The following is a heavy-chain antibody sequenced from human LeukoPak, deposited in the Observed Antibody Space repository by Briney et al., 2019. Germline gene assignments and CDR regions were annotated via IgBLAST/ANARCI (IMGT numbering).Heavy chain of an antibody. J-gene: IGHJ4*02. CDR2: ISGSGDNS. CDR1: GFTFSSYA. CDR3: AKCLGDGTNYYFAH. V-gene: IGHV3-23*01. D-gene: IGHD4/OR15-4a*01. Sequence: PGGSLRLSCAASGFTFSSYAMGWVRLAPGKGLGWVSLISGSGDNSYYADSVKGRFTISRDNSKNTLYLQMSSLRAEDTALYYCAKCLGDGTNYYFAHWGQGTLVTVSS.